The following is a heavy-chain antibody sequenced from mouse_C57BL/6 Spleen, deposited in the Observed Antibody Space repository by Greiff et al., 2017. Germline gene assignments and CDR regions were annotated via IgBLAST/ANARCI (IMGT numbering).Heavy chain of an antibody. D-gene: IGHD3-3*01. CDR2: INPNNGGT. CDR1: GYTFTDYY. CDR3: ARGLGQNFDV. V-gene: IGHV1-26*01. J-gene: IGHJ1*03. Sequence: VQLQQSGPELVKPGASVKISCKASGYTFTDYYMNWVKQSHGKSLEWIGDINPNNGGTSYNQKFKGKATLTVDKSSSTAYMELRSLTSEDSAVYYCARGLGQNFDVWGTGTTVTVSS.